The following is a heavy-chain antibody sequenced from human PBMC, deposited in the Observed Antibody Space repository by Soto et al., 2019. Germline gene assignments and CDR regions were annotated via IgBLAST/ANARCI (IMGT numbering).Heavy chain of an antibody. CDR1: GFTFSSYG. CDR2: ISYDGSNK. CDR3: AKVLTYSSSWYYFDY. D-gene: IGHD6-13*01. J-gene: IGHJ4*02. V-gene: IGHV3-30*18. Sequence: PGGSLRLSCAASGFTFSSYGMHWVRQAPGKGLEWVAVISYDGSNKYYADSVKGRFTISRDNSKNTLYLQMNSLRAEDTAVYYCAKVLTYSSSWYYFDYWGQGTLVTVSS.